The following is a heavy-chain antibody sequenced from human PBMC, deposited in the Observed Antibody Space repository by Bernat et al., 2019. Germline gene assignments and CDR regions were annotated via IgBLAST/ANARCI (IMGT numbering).Heavy chain of an antibody. D-gene: IGHD6-13*01. CDR2: INPNSGGT. CDR1: GYTFTGYY. Sequence: QVQLVQSGAEVKKPGASVKVSCKASGYTFTGYYMHWVRQAPGQGLEWMGWINPNSGGTNYAQKFQGWVTMTRDTSISTAYMELSRLRSDDTAVYYCAGSRIAAAGTRLEAGYFDYWGQGTLVTVSS. J-gene: IGHJ4*02. V-gene: IGHV1-2*04. CDR3: AGSRIAAAGTRLEAGYFDY.